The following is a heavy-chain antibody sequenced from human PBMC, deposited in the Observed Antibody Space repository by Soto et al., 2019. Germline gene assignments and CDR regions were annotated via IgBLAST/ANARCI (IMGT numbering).Heavy chain of an antibody. D-gene: IGHD3-16*01. J-gene: IGHJ4*02. CDR2: INPNSGGT. V-gene: IGHV1-2*04. CDR3: ANGRQGVIAFDCLGY. Sequence: VRLVQSGAEAKKPGASVKVSCKASGYTFTGYYMHWVRQAPGQGLDWMGWINPNSGGTNYAQKFQGWVTMTSDTSFSASYMVRSRLRCNATAVYYCANGRQGVIAFDCLGYWGQGTLVTFSS. CDR1: GYTFTGYY.